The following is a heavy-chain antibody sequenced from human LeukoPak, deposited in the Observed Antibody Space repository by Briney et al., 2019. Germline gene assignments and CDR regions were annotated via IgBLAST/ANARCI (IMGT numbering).Heavy chain of an antibody. CDR2: IYYSGST. V-gene: IGHV4-59*01. Sequence: SETLSLTCTVSGGSISSYYWSWIRQPPGKGLEWIGYIYYSGSTNYNPSLKSRVTISVDTSKNQFSLKLSSVTAADTAVYYCARGRETGTDYWGQGTLVTVSS. J-gene: IGHJ4*02. CDR1: GGSISSYY. D-gene: IGHD1-1*01. CDR3: ARGRETGTDY.